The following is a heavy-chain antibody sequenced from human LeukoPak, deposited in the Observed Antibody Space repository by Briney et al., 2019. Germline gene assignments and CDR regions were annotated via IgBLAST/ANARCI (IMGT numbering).Heavy chain of an antibody. CDR3: GGGIAAAQRHWFDP. CDR2: ISYDGSTK. Sequence: PGGSLRLSCAASGFTFSSYGMHWVRQAPGKGLEWVAVISYDGSTKYYADSVKGRFTISRDNSKNTLYLQMNSLRAEDTAVYYCGGGIAAAQRHWFDPWGQGTLVTASS. CDR1: GFTFSSYG. V-gene: IGHV3-30*03. D-gene: IGHD6-13*01. J-gene: IGHJ5*02.